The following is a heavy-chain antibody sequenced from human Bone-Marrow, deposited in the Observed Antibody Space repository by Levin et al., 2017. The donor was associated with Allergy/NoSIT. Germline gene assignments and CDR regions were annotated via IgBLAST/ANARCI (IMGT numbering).Heavy chain of an antibody. Sequence: PSETLSLTCTVSGGSISSSSYYWGWIRQPPGKGLEWIGSFHYSGSTYYNPSLKSRVTIPVDTSKNQFSLKLSSVTAADTAVYYCARCVWDSGSSKYFDYWGQGTLVTVSS. D-gene: IGHD6-6*01. CDR3: ARCVWDSGSSKYFDY. V-gene: IGHV4-39*01. CDR2: FHYSGST. CDR1: GGSISSSSYY. J-gene: IGHJ4*02.